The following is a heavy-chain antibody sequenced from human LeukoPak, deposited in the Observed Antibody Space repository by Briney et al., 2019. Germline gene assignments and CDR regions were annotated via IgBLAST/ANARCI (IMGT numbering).Heavy chain of an antibody. Sequence: GGSLRLSCAASGFTFSSYGMHWVRQAPGKGLEWVAFIRYDGSNKYYADSVKGRFTISRDNAKNSLYLQMNSLRAEDTAVYYCAKVIAAADPHFDYWGQGTLVTVSS. CDR3: AKVIAAADPHFDY. V-gene: IGHV3-30*02. J-gene: IGHJ4*02. CDR2: IRYDGSNK. D-gene: IGHD6-13*01. CDR1: GFTFSSYG.